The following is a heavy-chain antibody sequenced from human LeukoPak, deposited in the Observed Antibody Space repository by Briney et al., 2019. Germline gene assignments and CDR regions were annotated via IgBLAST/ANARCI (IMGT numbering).Heavy chain of an antibody. CDR2: ISPGGGTT. Sequence: GGSLRLSCAVSGFAFGSEAMSWVRQSPARGLEWVASISPGGGTTYYADSVKGRFTISRDNAQNSLYLQMNSLRAEDSSVYYCARPTTVTTISADAFDIWGQGTMVTVSS. CDR1: GFAFGSEA. J-gene: IGHJ3*02. D-gene: IGHD4-17*01. V-gene: IGHV3-23*01. CDR3: ARPTTVTTISADAFDI.